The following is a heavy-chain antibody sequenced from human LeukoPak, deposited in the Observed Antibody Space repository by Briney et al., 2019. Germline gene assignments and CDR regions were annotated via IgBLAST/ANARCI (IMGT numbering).Heavy chain of an antibody. V-gene: IGHV4-4*07. Sequence: SETLSLTCTVSGYSISSGYYWGWIRQPAGKGLEWIGRIYTSGSTNYNPSLKSRVTMSVDTSKNQFSLKLSSVTAADTAVYYCARRAYFDAFDIWGQGTMVTVSS. J-gene: IGHJ3*02. D-gene: IGHD2/OR15-2a*01. CDR1: GYSISSGYY. CDR2: IYTSGST. CDR3: ARRAYFDAFDI.